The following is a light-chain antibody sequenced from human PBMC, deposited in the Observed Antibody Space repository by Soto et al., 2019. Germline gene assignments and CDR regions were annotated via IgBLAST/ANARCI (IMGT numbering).Light chain of an antibody. CDR3: QQYNGYRWT. J-gene: IGKJ1*01. Sequence: DIQMTQSPSTLSASVGDRVTITCRASQSIFNWLAWYQQKPGKAPKILIYKASSLQSGVPSRFSGSGSGTEFTLTISSLQPDDFATYYCQQYNGYRWTFGQGTQVDIK. CDR2: KAS. CDR1: QSIFNW. V-gene: IGKV1-5*03.